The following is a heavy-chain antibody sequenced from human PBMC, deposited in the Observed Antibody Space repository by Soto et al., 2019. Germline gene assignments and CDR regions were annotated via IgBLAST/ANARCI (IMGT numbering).Heavy chain of an antibody. D-gene: IGHD2-8*02. Sequence: QVQLQQWGAGLLKPSETLSLTCAVYGGSFSGYYWTWIRQPPGTGLEWIGEINHSGSTNYNPSLKSRVTISVDTSKNQFALKLTSVTAADTAVYSCVRDKITGLFDYWGQGTLVTVSS. V-gene: IGHV4-34*01. CDR1: GGSFSGYY. CDR2: INHSGST. J-gene: IGHJ4*02. CDR3: VRDKITGLFDY.